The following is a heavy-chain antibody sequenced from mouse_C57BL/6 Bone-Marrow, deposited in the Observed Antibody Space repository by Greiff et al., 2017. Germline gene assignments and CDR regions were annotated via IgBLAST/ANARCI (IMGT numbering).Heavy chain of an antibody. Sequence: QVQLQQSGPELVKPGASVKISCKASGYAFSSSWMNWVKQRPGKGLEWIGRIYPGDGDTNYNGKFKGKATLTADKSSSTAYMQLSSLTSEDSAVYFCAREGAGRVLYVDYWGQGTTLTVSS. CDR3: AREGAGRVLYVDY. CDR1: GYAFSSSW. CDR2: IYPGDGDT. J-gene: IGHJ2*01. D-gene: IGHD4-1*01. V-gene: IGHV1-82*01.